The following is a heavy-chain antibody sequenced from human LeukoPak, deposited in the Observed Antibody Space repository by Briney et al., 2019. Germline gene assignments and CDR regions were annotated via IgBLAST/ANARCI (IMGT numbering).Heavy chain of an antibody. J-gene: IGHJ3*02. CDR2: IYTSGST. D-gene: IGHD7-27*01. Sequence: SETLSLTCTVSGGSISSGSYYWSWIRQPAGTGLEWIGRIYTSGSTNYNPSLKSRVTISVDTSKNQFSLKLSSVTAADTAVYYCARDQNWGDAFDIWGQGTMVTVSS. CDR3: ARDQNWGDAFDI. V-gene: IGHV4-61*02. CDR1: GGSISSGSYY.